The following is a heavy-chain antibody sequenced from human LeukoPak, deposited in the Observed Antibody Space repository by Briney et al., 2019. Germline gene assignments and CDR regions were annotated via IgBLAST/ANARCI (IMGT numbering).Heavy chain of an antibody. CDR1: GFAFSDYW. Sequence: GSLRLSCATFGFAFSDYWMTWVRQVPGRGLEWVANINREGNEKYYVDSVKGRFTISRDNAKNSVDLQMDSLRVEDTAVYYCARVGTWELQRVFDFWGQGTLVTVSS. V-gene: IGHV3-7*01. CDR3: ARVGTWELQRVFDF. D-gene: IGHD1-26*01. J-gene: IGHJ4*02. CDR2: INREGNEK.